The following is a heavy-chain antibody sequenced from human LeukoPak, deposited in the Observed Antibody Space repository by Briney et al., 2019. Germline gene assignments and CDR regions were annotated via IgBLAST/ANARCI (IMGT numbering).Heavy chain of an antibody. CDR1: GFTFSSYS. CDR2: ISSSSSYI. Sequence: GGSLRLSCAASGFTFSSYSMNWVRQAPGKGLEWVSSISSSSSYIYYADSVKGRFTISRDNAKNSLYLQMNSLRAEDTAVYYCARDSSSAVADWYFDLWGRGTLVTVSS. D-gene: IGHD6-19*01. J-gene: IGHJ2*01. CDR3: ARDSSSAVADWYFDL. V-gene: IGHV3-21*01.